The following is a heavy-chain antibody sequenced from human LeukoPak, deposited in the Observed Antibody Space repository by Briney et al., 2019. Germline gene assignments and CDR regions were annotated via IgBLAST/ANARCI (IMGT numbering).Heavy chain of an antibody. V-gene: IGHV1-46*01. Sequence: GASVKVSCKASGYTFTSYYMHWVRQAPGQGLEWMEIINPSGGSTSYAQKFQGRVTMTRDTSTSTVYMELSSLRSEDTAVYYCARGASYDFWSGPSSSHFDYWGQGTLVTVSS. D-gene: IGHD3-3*01. J-gene: IGHJ4*02. CDR1: GYTFTSYY. CDR3: ARGASYDFWSGPSSSHFDY. CDR2: INPSGGST.